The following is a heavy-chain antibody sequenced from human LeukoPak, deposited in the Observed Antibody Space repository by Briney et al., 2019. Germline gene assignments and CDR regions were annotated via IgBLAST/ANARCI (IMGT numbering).Heavy chain of an antibody. D-gene: IGHD3-22*01. CDR3: ARVVDSSGYYYGRGRKYFDY. V-gene: IGHV4-30-4*01. CDR1: GDSISSGDYY. CDR2: IYYSGST. Sequence: SQTLSLTCTVSGDSISSGDYYWSWIRQPPGKGLECIGSIYYSGSTYYNPSLKSRVTISVDTSKNQFSLKLSSVTAADTAIYYCARVVDSSGYYYGRGRKYFDYWGQGSLVTVSS. J-gene: IGHJ4*02.